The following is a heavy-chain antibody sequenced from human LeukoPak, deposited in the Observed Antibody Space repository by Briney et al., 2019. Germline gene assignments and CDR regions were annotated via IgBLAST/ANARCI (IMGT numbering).Heavy chain of an antibody. CDR3: AEALYGGHDY. CDR1: GFTFSTYA. CDR2: LSGNGNTI. Sequence: GGSLRLSCAASGFTFSTYAMSWVRQAPGKGLECVSALSGNGNTIYYADSVKGRFTISRDNSKNTLSLQMNGLRAEDTAVYYCAEALYGGHDYWGQGTLVTVSS. J-gene: IGHJ4*02. D-gene: IGHD4-23*01. V-gene: IGHV3-23*01.